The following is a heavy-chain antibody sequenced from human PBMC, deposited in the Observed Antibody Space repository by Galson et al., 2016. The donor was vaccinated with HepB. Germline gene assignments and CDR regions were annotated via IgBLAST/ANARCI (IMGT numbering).Heavy chain of an antibody. CDR2: ISSSSSYI. D-gene: IGHD4-17*01. CDR1: GFAFRTYS. V-gene: IGHV3-21*01. J-gene: IGHJ4*02. Sequence: SLRLSCAASGFAFRTYSMNWVRQTPGKGLDWVSSISSSSSYIYYADSVKGRFTISRDNAKNSLYLQMNNLRAEDTAVYYCARADDYGDYYFDYWGQGTLVTVSS. CDR3: ARADDYGDYYFDY.